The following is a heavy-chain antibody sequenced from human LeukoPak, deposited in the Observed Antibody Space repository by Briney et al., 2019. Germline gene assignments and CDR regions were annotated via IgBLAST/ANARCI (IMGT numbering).Heavy chain of an antibody. CDR2: ISAYNGNT. Sequence: GASVKVSCKASGYTFTSYGISWVRQAPGQGLEWMGWISAYNGNTNYAQKLQGRVTMTTDTSTSTFYMELRSLRSDDTAVYYCARDAPPMITVGGDPAFDYWGQGTLVTVSS. D-gene: IGHD3-16*01. V-gene: IGHV1-18*04. CDR1: GYTFTSYG. CDR3: ARDAPPMITVGGDPAFDY. J-gene: IGHJ4*02.